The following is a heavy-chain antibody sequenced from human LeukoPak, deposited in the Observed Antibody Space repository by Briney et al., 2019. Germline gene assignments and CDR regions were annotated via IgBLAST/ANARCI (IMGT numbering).Heavy chain of an antibody. CDR1: GXTFSGSA. CDR3: TRDSYSNYRVSNYYGMDV. CDR2: IRSKANSYAT. V-gene: IGHV3-73*01. D-gene: IGHD4-11*01. J-gene: IGHJ6*02. Sequence: PGGSLRLSCAASGXTFSGSAMHWVRQASGKGLEWVGRIRSKANSYATAYAASVKGRFTISRDDSKNTAYLQMNSLKTEDTAVYYCTRDSYSNYRVSNYYGMDVWGQGTTVTVSS.